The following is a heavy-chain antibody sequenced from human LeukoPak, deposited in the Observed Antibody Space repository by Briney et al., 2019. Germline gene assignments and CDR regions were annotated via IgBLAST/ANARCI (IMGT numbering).Heavy chain of an antibody. J-gene: IGHJ4*02. CDR1: GFTFSSYS. CDR2: ISSSSSYI. D-gene: IGHD7-27*01. CDR3: VRGGSSWGNFDY. V-gene: IGHV3-21*01. Sequence: PGGSLRLSCAASGFTFSSYSMNWVRQAPGRGLEWVSSISSSSSYIYYADSVKGRFTISRDNAKNSLYLQMNSLRTEDTAVYYCVRGGSSWGNFDYWGQGTLVSVSS.